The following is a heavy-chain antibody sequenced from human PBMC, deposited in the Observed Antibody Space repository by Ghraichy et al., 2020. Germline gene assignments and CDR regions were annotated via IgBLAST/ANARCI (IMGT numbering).Heavy chain of an antibody. Sequence: SETLSLTCSVSGGAIGSSIYYWAWIRQPPGKSLEWIGSIYYIDTTDYNSSLKSRVSISIDASKNQFSLRLSSVTAADTAMYYCASHRGYLSSFDYWGQGSLVTVFS. J-gene: IGHJ4*02. CDR1: GGAIGSSIYY. D-gene: IGHD5-12*01. CDR3: ASHRGYLSSFDY. V-gene: IGHV4-39*01. CDR2: IYYIDTT.